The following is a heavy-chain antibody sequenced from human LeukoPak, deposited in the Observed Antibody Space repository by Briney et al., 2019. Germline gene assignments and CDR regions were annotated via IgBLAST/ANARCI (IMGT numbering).Heavy chain of an antibody. J-gene: IGHJ6*02. CDR1: GFTSSSYG. CDR3: AKDRGQWLVLYGMDV. V-gene: IGHV3-30*18. Sequence: GGSLRLSCAASGFTSSSYGMHWVRQAPGKGLEWVAVISYDGSNKYYADSVKGRFTISRDNSKNTLYLQMNSLRAEDTAVYYCAKDRGQWLVLYGMDVWGQGTTVTVSS. D-gene: IGHD6-19*01. CDR2: ISYDGSNK.